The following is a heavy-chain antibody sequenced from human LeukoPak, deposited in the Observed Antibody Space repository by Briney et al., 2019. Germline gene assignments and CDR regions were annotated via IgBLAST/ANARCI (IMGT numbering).Heavy chain of an antibody. CDR1: GFTFSSYA. J-gene: IGHJ4*02. V-gene: IGHV3-74*01. Sequence: GGSLRLSCAASGFTFSSYAMHWVRQAPGKGLVWVSGISSDGSRPRYADSVNGRFTISRDNAKNTLYLQMNSLRAEDTAVYFCVRDGQGSTPLDYWGQGTLVTVSS. CDR3: VRDGQGSTPLDY. CDR2: ISSDGSRP. D-gene: IGHD1-26*01.